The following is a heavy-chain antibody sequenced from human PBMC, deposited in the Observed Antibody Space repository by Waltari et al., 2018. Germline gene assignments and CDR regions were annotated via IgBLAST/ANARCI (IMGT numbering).Heavy chain of an antibody. Sequence: QVQLQQWGAGLLKPSETLSLTCAVYGGSFSGYYWSWIRQPPGKGLEWSGEINHSGSTNYNPSLKSRVTISVDTSKNQFSLKLSSVTAADTAVYYCARARGRELGKYYFDYWGQGTLVTVSS. CDR3: ARARGRELGKYYFDY. D-gene: IGHD7-27*01. CDR2: INHSGST. V-gene: IGHV4-34*01. CDR1: GGSFSGYY. J-gene: IGHJ4*02.